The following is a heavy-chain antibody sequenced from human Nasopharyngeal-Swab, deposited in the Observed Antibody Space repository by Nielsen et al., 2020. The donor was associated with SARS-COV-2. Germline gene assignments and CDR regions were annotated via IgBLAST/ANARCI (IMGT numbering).Heavy chain of an antibody. Sequence: GGSLRLSCTTSGFTFGDYAMSWFRQAPGKGVEWVGFIRSKTYGGAPEYAASVKGRFTISRDGAESIAYLQMNSLETEDTGVYYCARSVGGFYGQGAFDIWGQGTMVTVSS. D-gene: IGHD3-16*01. CDR3: ARSVGGFYGQGAFDI. CDR1: GFTFGDYA. CDR2: IRSKTYGGAP. J-gene: IGHJ3*02. V-gene: IGHV3-49*01.